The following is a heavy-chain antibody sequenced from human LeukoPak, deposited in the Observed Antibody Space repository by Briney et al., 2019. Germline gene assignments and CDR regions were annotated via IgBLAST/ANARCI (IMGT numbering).Heavy chain of an antibody. Sequence: GASVKVSCKASGGTFSSYAISWVRQAPGQGLEWMGRIIPILGIANYAQKFQGRVTITADKSTSTAYMELSSLRSEDTAVYYCARGRRDGYSYLYYGMDVWGQGTTVTVSS. CDR3: ARGRRDGYSYLYYGMDV. CDR1: GGTFSSYA. J-gene: IGHJ6*02. CDR2: IIPILGIA. V-gene: IGHV1-69*04. D-gene: IGHD5-24*01.